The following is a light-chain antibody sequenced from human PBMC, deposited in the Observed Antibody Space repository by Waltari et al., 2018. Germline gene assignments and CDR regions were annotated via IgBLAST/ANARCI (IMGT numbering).Light chain of an antibody. CDR3: QSYDDFDWI. CDR2: EDT. Sequence: NVILTQPHSVSEFPGKTVTITCTASSGRIATHYAQWYQQRPGSGPTTVIYEDTQRPSGVPARFSGSIDSSSNSASLTISGLQPEDEADYYCQSYDDFDWIFGGGTKLTVL. V-gene: IGLV6-57*02. J-gene: IGLJ3*02. CDR1: SGRIATHY.